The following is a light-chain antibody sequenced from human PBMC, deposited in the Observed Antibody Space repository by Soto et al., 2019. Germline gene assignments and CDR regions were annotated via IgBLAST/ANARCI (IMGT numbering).Light chain of an antibody. Sequence: SYELTQPPSVSVSPGQTASITCAGDKLGDKYACWYQQKPGQSPVLVIYQDSKRPSGIPERFSGSSSGNTATPTISGTQAMDEADYYCQAWDSSTVVFGGGTKLTVL. V-gene: IGLV3-1*01. CDR3: QAWDSSTVV. CDR2: QDS. CDR1: KLGDKY. J-gene: IGLJ2*01.